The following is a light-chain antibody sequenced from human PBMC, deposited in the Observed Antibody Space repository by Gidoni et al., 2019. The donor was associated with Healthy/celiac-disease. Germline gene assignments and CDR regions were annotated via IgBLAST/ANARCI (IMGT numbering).Light chain of an antibody. CDR3: QQRSNWYT. V-gene: IGKV3-11*01. CDR1: QSVSSY. J-gene: IGKJ2*01. CDR2: DAS. Sequence: EIVLTQSPATLSLPPGERATLSCRASQSVSSYLAWYQQKPGQAPRLLIYDASNGATGIPARFSGSGSGTDFTLTISSLEPEDFAVYYCQQRSNWYTFGQGTKLEIK.